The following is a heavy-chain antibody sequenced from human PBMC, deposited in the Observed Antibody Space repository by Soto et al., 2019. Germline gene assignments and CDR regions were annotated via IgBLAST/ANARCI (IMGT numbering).Heavy chain of an antibody. V-gene: IGHV3-21*01. CDR1: GFTFNNYN. D-gene: IGHD1-1*01. Sequence: PGGSLRLSCAASGFTFNNYNMNWVRQAPGKGLEWVSYISSSSSSYIYYADSVKGRFTISRDNAKSSLYLQMNSLRAEDTAVYYCARAGRTGTDFDYWGQGTLVTVSS. CDR3: ARAGRTGTDFDY. CDR2: ISSSSSSYI. J-gene: IGHJ4*02.